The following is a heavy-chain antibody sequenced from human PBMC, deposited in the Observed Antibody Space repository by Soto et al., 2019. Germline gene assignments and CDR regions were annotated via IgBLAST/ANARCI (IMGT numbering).Heavy chain of an antibody. D-gene: IGHD2-2*01. Sequence: QVQLVQSGAEVKKPGSSVKVSCKASGGTFSSYAISWVRQAPGQGLEWMGGIIPIFGTANYAQKFQGRVTSTADESTSTAYMELRRLRSEDTAVYYCARDAYCSSTSCSSPYYYYGMDVWGQGTTVTVSS. CDR3: ARDAYCSSTSCSSPYYYYGMDV. CDR2: IIPIFGTA. CDR1: GGTFSSYA. V-gene: IGHV1-69*01. J-gene: IGHJ6*02.